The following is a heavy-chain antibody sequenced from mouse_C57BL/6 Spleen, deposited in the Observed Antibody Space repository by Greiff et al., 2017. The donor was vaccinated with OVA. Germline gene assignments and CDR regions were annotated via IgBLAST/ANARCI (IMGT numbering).Heavy chain of an antibody. V-gene: IGHV5-4*01. D-gene: IGHD3-1*01. CDR2: ISDGGSYT. CDR1: GFTFSSYA. CDR3: ARDRGERAWFAY. Sequence: EVQLVESGGGLVKPGGSLKLSCAASGFTFSSYAMSWVRQTPEKRLEWVATISDGGSYTYYPDNVKGRFTLSRDNAKNNLYLQMSHLKSEDTAMYYCARDRGERAWFAYWGQGTLVTVSA. J-gene: IGHJ3*01.